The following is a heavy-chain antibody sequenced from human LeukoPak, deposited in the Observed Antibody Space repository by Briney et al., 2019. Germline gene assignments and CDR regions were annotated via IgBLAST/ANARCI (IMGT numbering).Heavy chain of an antibody. CDR2: INHSGST. Sequence: SETLSLTCAVYGGSFSCYYWSWIRQPPGKGLEWIGEINHSGSTNYTPSLKSRVTISVDTTNNQFTLKLSSVTAADTAVYYCARGNRDFWSGYRFDYWGQGTLVTVSS. J-gene: IGHJ4*02. CDR1: GGSFSCYY. V-gene: IGHV4-34*01. D-gene: IGHD3-3*01. CDR3: ARGNRDFWSGYRFDY.